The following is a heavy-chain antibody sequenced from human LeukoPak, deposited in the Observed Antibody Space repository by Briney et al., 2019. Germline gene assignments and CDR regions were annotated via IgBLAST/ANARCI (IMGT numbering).Heavy chain of an antibody. V-gene: IGHV1-18*01. Sequence: ASVKVSCKASGYTFTSYGISWVRQAPGQGLEWMGWISAYNGNTNYAQKLQGRVTMTTDTSTSTAYMELRSLRSDDTAVYYCARVVARGGTFPDAFDIWGQGTMVTVSS. CDR2: ISAYNGNT. CDR3: ARVVARGGTFPDAFDI. D-gene: IGHD1-7*01. J-gene: IGHJ3*02. CDR1: GYTFTSYG.